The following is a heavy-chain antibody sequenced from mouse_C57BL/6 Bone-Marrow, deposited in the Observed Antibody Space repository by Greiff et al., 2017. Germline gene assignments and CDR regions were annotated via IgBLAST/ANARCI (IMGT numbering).Heavy chain of an antibody. Sequence: QVQLQQPGAELVKPGASVKLSCKASGYTFTSYWMHWVKQRPGQGLEWIGMIHPNSGSTNYNEKFKSKATLTVDKSSSTAYMQLSSLTSEDSAVYYCAREDLYYGSSYLYAMDYWGQGTSVTVSS. CDR1: GYTFTSYW. D-gene: IGHD1-1*01. CDR2: IHPNSGST. V-gene: IGHV1-64*01. CDR3: AREDLYYGSSYLYAMDY. J-gene: IGHJ4*01.